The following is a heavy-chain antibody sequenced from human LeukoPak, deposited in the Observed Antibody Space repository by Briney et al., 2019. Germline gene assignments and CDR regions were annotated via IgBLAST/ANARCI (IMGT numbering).Heavy chain of an antibody. CDR2: IWYDGSNK. Sequence: PGRSLRLSCAASGFTFSSYGMHWVLQAPGKGLEWVAVIWYDGSNKYYADSVKGRFTISRDNSKNTLYLQMNSLRAEDTAVYYCARDLEPYYYDSSGYPGAFDIWGQGTMVTVSS. CDR3: ARDLEPYYYDSSGYPGAFDI. V-gene: IGHV3-33*01. CDR1: GFTFSSYG. D-gene: IGHD3-22*01. J-gene: IGHJ3*02.